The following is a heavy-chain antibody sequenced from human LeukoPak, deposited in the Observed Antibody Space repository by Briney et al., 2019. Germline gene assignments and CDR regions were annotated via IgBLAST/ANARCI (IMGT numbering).Heavy chain of an antibody. J-gene: IGHJ6*03. V-gene: IGHV1-2*02. D-gene: IGHD3-3*01. CDR3: ARRYDSPHIEDYYYMDV. CDR2: INPNSGGT. Sequence: ASVKVSCKASGYTFTGYYMHWVRQAPGQGLEWMGWINPNSGGTNYAQKFQGRVTMTRDTSISTAYMELSRLRSDDTAVYYCARRYDSPHIEDYYYMDVWGKGTTVTVSS. CDR1: GYTFTGYY.